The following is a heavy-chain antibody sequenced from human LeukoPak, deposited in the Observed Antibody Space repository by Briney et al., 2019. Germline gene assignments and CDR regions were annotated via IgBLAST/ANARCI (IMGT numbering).Heavy chain of an antibody. D-gene: IGHD3-10*01. J-gene: IGHJ5*02. Sequence: SETLSLTCAVYGGSFSGYYWSWIRQPPGKGLEWIGEINHSGSTNYNPSLKSRVTISVDTSKNQFSLKLSSVTAADTAVYYCARQLWFGESTMWFDPWGQGTLVTVSS. CDR2: INHSGST. CDR1: GGSFSGYY. CDR3: ARQLWFGESTMWFDP. V-gene: IGHV4-34*01.